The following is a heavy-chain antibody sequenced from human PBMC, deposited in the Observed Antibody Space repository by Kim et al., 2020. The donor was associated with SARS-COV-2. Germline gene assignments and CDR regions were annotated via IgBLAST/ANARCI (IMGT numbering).Heavy chain of an antibody. V-gene: IGHV1-69*13. CDR2: IIPIFGTA. Sequence: SVKVSCKASGGTFSSYAISWVRQAPGQGLEWMGGIIPIFGTANYAQKFQGRVTITADESTSTAYMELSSLRSEDTAVYYCASDYYYYYGMDVWGQGTTVTVSS. J-gene: IGHJ6*02. CDR1: GGTFSSYA. CDR3: ASDYYYYYGMDV.